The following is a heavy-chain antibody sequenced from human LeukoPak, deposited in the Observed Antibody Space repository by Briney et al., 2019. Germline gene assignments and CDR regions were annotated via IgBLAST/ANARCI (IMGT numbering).Heavy chain of an antibody. J-gene: IGHJ4*02. Sequence: ASVKVSCKASGYTFTAYYIHCVRQAPGQGLGWMGWINPNSGGTNYAQKFQGRVTMTRDTSISTAYMELSRLTSDDTAVYYCARDAIVRDYSNSDYWGQGTLVTVSS. CDR3: ARDAIVRDYSNSDY. CDR2: INPNSGGT. CDR1: GYTFTAYY. V-gene: IGHV1-2*02. D-gene: IGHD4-11*01.